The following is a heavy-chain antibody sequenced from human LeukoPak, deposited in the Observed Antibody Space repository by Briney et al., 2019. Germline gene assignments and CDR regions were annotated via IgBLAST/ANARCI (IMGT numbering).Heavy chain of an antibody. CDR3: ARTPQGDNYFDY. V-gene: IGHV4-4*07. D-gene: IGHD3-9*01. J-gene: IGHJ4*02. CDR2: IYSSGKT. Sequence: SETLSLTCTVSGGSINNYYWTWIRQPAGKGLEWVGRIYSSGKTNYNPSLKSRVTMSVDTSNNQLSLMMTSVTAADTAVFYCARTPQGDNYFDYWGQGHLVTVSS. CDR1: GGSINNYY.